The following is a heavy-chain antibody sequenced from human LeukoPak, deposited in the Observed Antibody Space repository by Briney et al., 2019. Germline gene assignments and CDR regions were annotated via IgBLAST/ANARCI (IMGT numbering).Heavy chain of an antibody. Sequence: SVKVSCKASGGTFSSYAISWVRQAPGQGLEWMGGIIPIFGTANYAQKFQGRVTITTDESTSTAYMELSSLRSEDTAVYYCARGGYYDSSGYSSFDYWGQGTLVTVSS. D-gene: IGHD3-22*01. CDR2: IIPIFGTA. V-gene: IGHV1-69*05. CDR3: ARGGYYDSSGYSSFDY. J-gene: IGHJ4*02. CDR1: GGTFSSYA.